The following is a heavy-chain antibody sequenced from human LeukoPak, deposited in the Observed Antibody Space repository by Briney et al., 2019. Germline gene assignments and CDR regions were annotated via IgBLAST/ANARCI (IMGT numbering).Heavy chain of an antibody. V-gene: IGHV3-23*01. Sequence: GGSLRLSCAASGFTFSDYYMSWIRQAPGKGLEWVSAITGSDGNTFYADSVKGRFTISRDNSKNTLYLQMNSLRAEDTAVYYCAKSPGGNGWYYFDSWGQGTLVSVSS. D-gene: IGHD6-19*01. CDR1: GFTFSDYY. CDR3: AKSPGGNGWYYFDS. J-gene: IGHJ4*02. CDR2: ITGSDGNT.